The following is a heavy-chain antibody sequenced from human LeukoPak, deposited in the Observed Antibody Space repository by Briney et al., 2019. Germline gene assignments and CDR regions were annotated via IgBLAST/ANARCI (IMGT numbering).Heavy chain of an antibody. CDR3: ARGLYGSGRRSLMAY. Sequence: QPGGSLRLSCAASGFPFHNYWMTWVRQAPGKGLEWVANIDQDENEKYYVDSVKGRFTISRDNAEKSLFLQMTSLRVEDTAIYYCARGLYGSGRRSLMAYWGPGTLVAVSS. V-gene: IGHV3-7*01. CDR1: GFPFHNYW. J-gene: IGHJ4*02. CDR2: IDQDENEK. D-gene: IGHD3-10*01.